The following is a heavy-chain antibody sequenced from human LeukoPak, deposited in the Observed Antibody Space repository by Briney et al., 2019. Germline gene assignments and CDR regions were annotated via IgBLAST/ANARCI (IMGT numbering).Heavy chain of an antibody. CDR2: ISTSGST. Sequence: ASQTLSLTCTVSGGSISSGSYYWSWIRQPAWKGLEWIGHISTSGSTNYNPSLKSRVTMSVDTSKNQFSLKLSSVTAADTAVYYCARFLEGSSGWYSDYWGQGTLVTVSS. V-gene: IGHV4-61*09. D-gene: IGHD6-19*01. J-gene: IGHJ4*02. CDR1: GGSISSGSYY. CDR3: ARFLEGSSGWYSDY.